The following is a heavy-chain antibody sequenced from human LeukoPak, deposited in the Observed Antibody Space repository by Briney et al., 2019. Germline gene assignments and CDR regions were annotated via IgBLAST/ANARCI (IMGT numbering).Heavy chain of an antibody. V-gene: IGHV3-30*18. J-gene: IGHJ4*02. CDR2: ISYDGSNK. CDR3: AKDKYYYGSGSSEGYFDY. Sequence: GGSLRLSCAAPGFTFSSYGMHWVRQAPGKGLEWVAVISYDGSNKYYADSVKGRFTISRDNSKNTLYLQMNSLRAEDTAVYYCAKDKYYYGSGSSEGYFDYWGQGTLVTVSS. CDR1: GFTFSSYG. D-gene: IGHD3-10*01.